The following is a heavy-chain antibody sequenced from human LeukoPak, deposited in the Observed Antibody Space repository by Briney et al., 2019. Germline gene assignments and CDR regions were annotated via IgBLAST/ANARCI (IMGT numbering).Heavy chain of an antibody. CDR3: ARDSYYDSSGYSDPDAFDI. CDR1: GYTFTSYG. D-gene: IGHD3-22*01. Sequence: ASVKVSCKASGYTFTSYGISWVRQAPGQGLEWMGWISAYNGNTNYAQKLQGRVTMTTDTSTSTAYMELRSLRSDDTAVYYCARDSYYDSSGYSDPDAFDIWGQGTMVTVSS. V-gene: IGHV1-18*01. CDR2: ISAYNGNT. J-gene: IGHJ3*02.